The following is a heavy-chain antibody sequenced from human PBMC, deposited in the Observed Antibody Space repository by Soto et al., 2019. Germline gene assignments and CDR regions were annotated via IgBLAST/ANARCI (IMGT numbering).Heavy chain of an antibody. Sequence: GGSLRLSCTASGFSFNSHGMDWVRQAPGKGLEWVARILYDGSKEYYADSVKGRFTVSRDNSKNTLYLQMDSLRVEDTAVYYCAKDLALMADYWGQGTPVTVSS. D-gene: IGHD3-16*01. V-gene: IGHV3-30*18. CDR2: ILYDGSKE. CDR1: GFSFNSHG. J-gene: IGHJ4*02. CDR3: AKDLALMADY.